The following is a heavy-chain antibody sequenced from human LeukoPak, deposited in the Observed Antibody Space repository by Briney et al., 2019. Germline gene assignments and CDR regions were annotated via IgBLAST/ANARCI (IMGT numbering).Heavy chain of an antibody. Sequence: GGSLRLSCAASGFTFSSYWMHWVRQAPGTGLVWVSRINSDGSSTSYADSVKGRFTISRDNAKNTLYLQMNSLRAEDTAVYYCAKVGNYDILTGLFDYWGQGTLVTVSS. V-gene: IGHV3-74*01. CDR1: GFTFSSYW. CDR2: INSDGSST. D-gene: IGHD3-9*01. CDR3: AKVGNYDILTGLFDY. J-gene: IGHJ4*02.